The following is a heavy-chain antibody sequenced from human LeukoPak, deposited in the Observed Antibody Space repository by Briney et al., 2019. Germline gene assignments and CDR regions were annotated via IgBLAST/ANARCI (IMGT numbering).Heavy chain of an antibody. D-gene: IGHD3-10*01. CDR3: ARGHRDRDYYGSGSYYIGY. Sequence: SETLPLTCTVSGGSISSYYWSWIRQPPRKGLEWIGYIYYSGSTNYNPSLNSRVTISVDTSKNQFSLKLSSVTAADTAVYYCARGHRDRDYYGSGSYYIGYWGQGTLVTVSS. CDR1: GGSISSYY. J-gene: IGHJ4*02. CDR2: IYYSGST. V-gene: IGHV4-59*01.